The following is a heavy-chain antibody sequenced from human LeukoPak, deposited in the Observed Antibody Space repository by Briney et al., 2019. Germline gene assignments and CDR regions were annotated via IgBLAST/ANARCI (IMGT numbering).Heavy chain of an antibody. Sequence: GESLKISCKGSGYSFTNYWIGWVRQMPGKGLEWMGIIHPADSDTRYSASFQGQVTISADKSISTAYLQWSSLKASDTAMYYCARRSQMATIDFDYWGQGTLVTVSS. CDR1: GYSFTNYW. J-gene: IGHJ4*02. D-gene: IGHD5-24*01. CDR2: IHPADSDT. V-gene: IGHV5-51*01. CDR3: ARRSQMATIDFDY.